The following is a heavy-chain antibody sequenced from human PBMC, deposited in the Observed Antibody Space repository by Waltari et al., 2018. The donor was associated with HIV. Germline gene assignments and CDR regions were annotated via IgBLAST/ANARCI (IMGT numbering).Heavy chain of an antibody. D-gene: IGHD2-15*01. CDR2: IKQDGSEK. CDR3: ASLYCSGGSCYDY. Sequence: EVQLVESGVGLVQPGGSLRLSCAASGFTFSSYWMTWLRQAPGKGLEWVANIKQDGSEKYYADSVKGRFTISRDNAKNSLYLQMNSLRAEDTAVYYCASLYCSGGSCYDYWGQGTLVTVSS. CDR1: GFTFSSYW. J-gene: IGHJ4*02. V-gene: IGHV3-7*01.